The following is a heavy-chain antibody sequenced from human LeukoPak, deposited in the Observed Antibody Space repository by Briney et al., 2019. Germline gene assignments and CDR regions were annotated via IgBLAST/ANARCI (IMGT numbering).Heavy chain of an antibody. CDR3: AQDGYCSNSTCYTGADDM. D-gene: IGHD2-2*01. J-gene: IGHJ3*02. CDR2: LSASGGST. Sequence: GGSLRLSCAASGFTFDSFAMSWVRQAPGKGREWVSGLSASGGSTYYADSVKGRFTISRDNSKNTLYLQMDSLTAEDTAVYYCAQDGYCSNSTCYTGADDMWGQGAMVTVSS. CDR1: GFTFDSFA. V-gene: IGHV3-23*01.